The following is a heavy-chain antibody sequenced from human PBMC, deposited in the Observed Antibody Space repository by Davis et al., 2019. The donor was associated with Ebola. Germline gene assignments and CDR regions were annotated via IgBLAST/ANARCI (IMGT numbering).Heavy chain of an antibody. V-gene: IGHV3-74*01. CDR1: EFTFSTFW. CDR3: ARVRSNILTGYHY. Sequence: GESLKISCAASEFTFSTFWMHWVRQAPGKGLVWVSRINGDGSTTSYADSVKGRFTISRDNAKNTLYLQMDSLTAEDTAVYYCARVRSNILTGYHYWGQGTVVTVSS. D-gene: IGHD3-9*01. CDR2: INGDGSTT. J-gene: IGHJ4*02.